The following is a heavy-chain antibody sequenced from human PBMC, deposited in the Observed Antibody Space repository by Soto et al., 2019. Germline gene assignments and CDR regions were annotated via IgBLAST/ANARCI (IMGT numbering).Heavy chain of an antibody. CDR1: GRSFSGYY. CDR2: INHSGST. J-gene: IGHJ6*03. CDR3: ARSPYMDV. Sequence: SSETLSLTCAFYGRSFSGYYWSWIRQSPGKGLEWIGEINHSGSTNYNPSLKSRVTILIDAPKNQFSLKMSSVTAADTAVYYCARSPYMDVWGKGTTVTVSS. V-gene: IGHV4-34*01.